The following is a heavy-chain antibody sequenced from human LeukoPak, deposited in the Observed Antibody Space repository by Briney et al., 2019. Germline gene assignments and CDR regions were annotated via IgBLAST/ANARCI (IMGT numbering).Heavy chain of an antibody. Sequence: SETLSLTCTVSGGSISTYYWSWIRQPPGKGLEYIGYIYYSGSTNYNPSLKSRVTMSLDTSKNQFSLKLSPVTAADTAVYYCARGNTYDYVWGSYLYAFDIWGQGTMVTVSS. CDR2: IYYSGST. D-gene: IGHD3-16*02. CDR3: ARGNTYDYVWGSYLYAFDI. CDR1: GGSISTYY. V-gene: IGHV4-59*01. J-gene: IGHJ3*02.